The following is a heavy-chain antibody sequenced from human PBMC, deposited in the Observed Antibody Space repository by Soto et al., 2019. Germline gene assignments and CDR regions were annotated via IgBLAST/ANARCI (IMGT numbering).Heavy chain of an antibody. V-gene: IGHV2-5*02. Sequence: QITLKESGPALVKPTQTLTLTCTISGFSLSTGGVGVGWIRQPPGKALEWLALIYWDDDKRYSPSLRSRLTITKDTSKNQVVLTMTNIDPVDKATYYCAHSRCGGDCLQSYSSHYYHGMDVWGQGPTVTVS. CDR2: IYWDDDK. CDR1: GFSLSTGGVG. J-gene: IGHJ6*02. D-gene: IGHD2-21*02. CDR3: AHSRCGGDCLQSYSSHYYHGMDV.